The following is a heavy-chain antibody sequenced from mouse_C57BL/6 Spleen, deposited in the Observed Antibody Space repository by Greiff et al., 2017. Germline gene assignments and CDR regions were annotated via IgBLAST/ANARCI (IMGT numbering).Heavy chain of an antibody. Sequence: EVHLVESGGGLVKPGGSLKLSCAASGFTFSDYGMHWVRQAPEKGLEWVAYISSGSSTIYYADTVKGRFTISRDNAKNTLFLQMTSLRSEDTAMYYCASYSNYLFAYWGQGTLVTVSA. CDR2: ISSGSSTI. D-gene: IGHD2-5*01. V-gene: IGHV5-17*01. J-gene: IGHJ3*01. CDR3: ASYSNYLFAY. CDR1: GFTFSDYG.